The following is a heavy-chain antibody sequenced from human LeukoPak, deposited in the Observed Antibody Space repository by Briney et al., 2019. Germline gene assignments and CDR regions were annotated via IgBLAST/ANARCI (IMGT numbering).Heavy chain of an antibody. Sequence: PGGSLRLSCAASGFTFSSYGMHWVRQAPGKGLEWVAVISYDGSNKYYADSVKGRFTISRDNSKNTLYLQMNSLRAEDTAVYYCARDRRVPAAMDYYYYGMDVWGKGTTVTVSS. D-gene: IGHD2-2*01. J-gene: IGHJ6*04. CDR3: ARDRRVPAAMDYYYYGMDV. CDR1: GFTFSSYG. CDR2: ISYDGSNK. V-gene: IGHV3-30*03.